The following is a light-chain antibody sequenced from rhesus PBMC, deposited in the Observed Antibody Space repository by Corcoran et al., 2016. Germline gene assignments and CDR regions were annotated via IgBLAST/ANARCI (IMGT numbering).Light chain of an antibody. Sequence: YALNQSPAVSVSPGQTARITCGGVNIRTTSVHWFQQKPPQAPVLVIRYDSERPSGIPERFSGSKSGNTATLTISGVEAGDEADYYCHMCDSRVGHDVFGSGTKLTVL. J-gene: IGLJ6*01. V-gene: IGLV3-36*02. CDR2: YDS. CDR3: HMCDSRVGHDV. CDR1: NIRTTS.